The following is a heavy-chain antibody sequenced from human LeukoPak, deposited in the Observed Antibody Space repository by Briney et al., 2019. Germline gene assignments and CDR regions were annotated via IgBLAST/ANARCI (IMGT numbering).Heavy chain of an antibody. CDR3: ARGEYQLLGDNWFDP. CDR1: GYTFTGYD. Sequence: GASVKVSCKASGYTFTGYDINWVRQATGQGLEWMGWMNPNSGNTGYAQKFQGRVTMTRNTSISTAYMELSSLRSEDTAVYYCARGEYQLLGDNWFDPWGQGTLVTVSS. D-gene: IGHD2-2*01. V-gene: IGHV1-8*01. CDR2: MNPNSGNT. J-gene: IGHJ5*02.